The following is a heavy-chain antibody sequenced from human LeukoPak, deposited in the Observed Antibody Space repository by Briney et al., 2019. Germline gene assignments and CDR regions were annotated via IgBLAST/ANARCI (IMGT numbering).Heavy chain of an antibody. J-gene: IGHJ3*02. CDR2: FDPEDGET. Sequence: ASVKVSCKVSGYTLTELSMHWVRQAPGKGLEWMGGFDPEDGETIYAQKFQGRVTMTEDTSTDTAYMELSSLRSEDTAVYYCARVGGGWYTDAFDIWGQGTMVTVSS. CDR1: GYTLTELS. CDR3: ARVGGGWYTDAFDI. V-gene: IGHV1-24*01. D-gene: IGHD6-19*01.